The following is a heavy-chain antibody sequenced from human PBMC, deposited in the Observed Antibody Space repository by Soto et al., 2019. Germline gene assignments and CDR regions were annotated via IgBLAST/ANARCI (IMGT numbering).Heavy chain of an antibody. D-gene: IGHD6-19*01. CDR3: ARVRVVAGRFDP. CDR1: GGSVSSGSYY. J-gene: IGHJ5*02. CDR2: IYYSGST. V-gene: IGHV4-61*01. Sequence: SETLSLTCTVSGGSVSSGSYYWSWIRQPPRKGLEWIGYIYYSGSTNYNPSLKSRVTISVDTSKKQFSLKLSSVTAADTAVYYCARVRVVAGRFDPWGQGTLVTVSS.